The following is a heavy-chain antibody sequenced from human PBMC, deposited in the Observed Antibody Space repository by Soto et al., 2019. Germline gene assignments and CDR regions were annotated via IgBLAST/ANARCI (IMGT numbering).Heavy chain of an antibody. Sequence: ASVKVSCKASGYTFTNSGISWVRQAPGQGLEWMGWITAYNGNTNYAQKLQGRVTMTTDTSTSTAFMELRSLRSDDTAIYYCARDQYQLMYYYYGMDVWGQGTTVTVSS. CDR3: ARDQYQLMYYYYGMDV. CDR1: GYTFTNSG. J-gene: IGHJ6*02. D-gene: IGHD2-2*01. V-gene: IGHV1-18*01. CDR2: ITAYNGNT.